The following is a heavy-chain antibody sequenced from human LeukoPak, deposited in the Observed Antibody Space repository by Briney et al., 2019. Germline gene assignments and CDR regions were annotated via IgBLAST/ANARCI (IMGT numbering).Heavy chain of an antibody. CDR2: ISGSGGST. CDR1: GFTFSSYA. D-gene: IGHD5-24*01. CDR3: ARDGYKQLSAFDI. V-gene: IGHV3-23*01. Sequence: GGSLRLSCAASGFTFSSYAMSWVRQAPGKGLEWVSAISGSGGSTYYADSVKGRFTISRDNPKNTLYLQMNSLRAEDTAVYYCARDGYKQLSAFDIWGQGTMVTVSS. J-gene: IGHJ3*02.